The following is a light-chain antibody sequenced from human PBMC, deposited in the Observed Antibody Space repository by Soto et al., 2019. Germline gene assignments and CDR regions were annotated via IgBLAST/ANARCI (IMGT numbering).Light chain of an antibody. CDR1: QSISSY. V-gene: IGKV1-39*01. CDR2: AAS. CDR3: QQSYSTLWT. Sequence: DIQRTQSPSSLSSSVGDRVTITCRASQSISSYLNWYQQKPGKAPKLLIYAASSLQSGVPSRFSGSGSGTDFTLTISSLQPEDFATYYCQQSYSTLWTFGQGANVDI. J-gene: IGKJ1*01.